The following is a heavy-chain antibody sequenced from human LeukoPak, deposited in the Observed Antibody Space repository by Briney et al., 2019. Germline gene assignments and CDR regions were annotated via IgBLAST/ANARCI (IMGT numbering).Heavy chain of an antibody. D-gene: IGHD6-19*01. CDR1: GFTFSSYI. V-gene: IGHV3-21*01. J-gene: IGHJ5*02. Sequence: PGGSLRLSCAASGFTFSSYIMNWVRQAPGKGLEGVSSISSSSSYIYYADSVKGRFTISRDNAKNSLYLQMNSLRAEDTAVYYCARDPGWEQWQNWFDPWGQGTLVTVSS. CDR3: ARDPGWEQWQNWFDP. CDR2: ISSSSSYI.